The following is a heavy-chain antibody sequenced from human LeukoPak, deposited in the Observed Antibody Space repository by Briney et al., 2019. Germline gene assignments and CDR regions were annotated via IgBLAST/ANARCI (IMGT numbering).Heavy chain of an antibody. CDR3: AEQWEPYCSSTSCGALDY. Sequence: GGSLRLSCAASGFTFSSYGMHWVRQAPGKGLEWVAFIRYDGSNKYYADSVKGRFTISRDNSKNTLYLQMNSLRAEDTAVYYCAEQWEPYCSSTSCGALDYWGQGTLVTVSS. D-gene: IGHD2-2*01. J-gene: IGHJ4*02. CDR2: IRYDGSNK. V-gene: IGHV3-30*02. CDR1: GFTFSSYG.